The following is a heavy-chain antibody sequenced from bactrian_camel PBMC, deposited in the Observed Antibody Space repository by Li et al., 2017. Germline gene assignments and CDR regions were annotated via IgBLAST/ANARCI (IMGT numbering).Heavy chain of an antibody. CDR1: GNRGSTYS. D-gene: IGHD6*01. Sequence: HVQLVESGGGSVRAGESLRLSCTIPGNRGSTYSMGWYRQAPGKERELVSSLVSDGSTYYIDSVKGRFTISRDKGKDPVYLQMNSLKPEDTGACYCAYGAARDCLSARRYTNWGQGTQVTVS. J-gene: IGHJ4*01. CDR2: LVSDGST. V-gene: IGHV3S53*01. CDR3: AYGAARDCLSARRYTN.